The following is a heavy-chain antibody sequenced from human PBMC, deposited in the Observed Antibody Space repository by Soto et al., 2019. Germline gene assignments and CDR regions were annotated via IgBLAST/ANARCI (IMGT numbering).Heavy chain of an antibody. V-gene: IGHV4-34*01. CDR2: INHSGST. Sequence: SETLSLSCAVYGGSFSGYYWSWIRQPPGKGLEWIGEINHSGSTNYNPSLKSRVTISVDTSKNQFSLKLSSMTAAETAVYYCARGLIRKNWFDPWGQRTLVT. J-gene: IGHJ5*02. CDR3: ARGLIRKNWFDP. CDR1: GGSFSGYY.